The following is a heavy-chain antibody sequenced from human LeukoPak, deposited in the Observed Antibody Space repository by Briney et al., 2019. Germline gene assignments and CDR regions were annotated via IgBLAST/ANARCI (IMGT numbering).Heavy chain of an antibody. CDR3: ARGGGSSSWYEPDAFDI. V-gene: IGHV1-2*02. CDR1: GYTFTGYY. D-gene: IGHD6-13*01. Sequence: ASVKVSCKASGYTFTGYYTHWVRQAPGQGLEWMGWINPNSGGTNYAQKFQGRVTMTGDTSISTAYMELNRLRSDDTALYYCARGGGSSSWYEPDAFDIWGQGTMVTVSS. CDR2: INPNSGGT. J-gene: IGHJ3*02.